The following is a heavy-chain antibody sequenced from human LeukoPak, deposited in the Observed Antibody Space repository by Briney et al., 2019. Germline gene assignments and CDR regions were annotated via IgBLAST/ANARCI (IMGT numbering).Heavy chain of an antibody. CDR3: ARVICTGGSCFQSDY. CDR2: INSGATSE. J-gene: IGHJ4*02. D-gene: IGHD2-8*02. V-gene: IGHV3-48*03. Sequence: GGSLRLSCTASGYIFSNFETNWVRQAPGEGLQWLAYINSGATSEYYADSVKGRFTISRDNAKNSLYLQMNSMGVQDTAIYYCARVICTGGSCFQSDYGGQGTLVIVSS. CDR1: GYIFSNFE.